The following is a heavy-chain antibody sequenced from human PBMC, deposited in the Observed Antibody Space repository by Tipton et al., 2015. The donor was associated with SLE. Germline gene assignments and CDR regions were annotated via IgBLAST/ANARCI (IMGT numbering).Heavy chain of an antibody. Sequence: SLRLSCAASGFTFSGYEMNWVRQAPGRGLEWVSYISTSGTTMYYADSVKGRFTISRDNSKNTLYLQMNSLRGEDTAVYYCARDRRWLPDYWGQGILVTVSS. J-gene: IGHJ4*02. CDR3: ARDRRWLPDY. CDR2: ISTSGTTM. V-gene: IGHV3-48*03. D-gene: IGHD6-19*01. CDR1: GFTFSGYE.